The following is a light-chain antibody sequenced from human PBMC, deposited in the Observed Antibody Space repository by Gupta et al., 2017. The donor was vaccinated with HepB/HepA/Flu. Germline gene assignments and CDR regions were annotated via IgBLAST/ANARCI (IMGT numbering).Light chain of an antibody. CDR1: SSNIGDNN. J-gene: IGLJ2*01. CDR2: SNS. V-gene: IGLV1-44*01. CDR3: ATWDDSLIGLV. Sequence: QSVLPQPPSASGTPGPRVTISCSGSSSNIGDNNVHWYQQVPGTAPKLLIYSNSRRPPGVPDRFSGSKSDTSASLAISGLQSEDEGDYYCATWDDSLIGLVFGGGTILTVL.